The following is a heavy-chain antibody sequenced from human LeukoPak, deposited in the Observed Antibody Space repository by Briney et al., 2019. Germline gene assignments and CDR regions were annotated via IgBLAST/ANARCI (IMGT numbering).Heavy chain of an antibody. CDR1: GYSLNELS. V-gene: IGHV1-24*01. CDR2: FDPEDGEI. D-gene: IGHD4-17*01. J-gene: IGHJ3*02. Sequence: ASVKVSCKVSGYSLNELSMHWVRQTPGKGLEWMGGFDPEDGEIVYAQKFRGRVNMTEDTSTDTAYMYLGSLRPDDTAVYYCARAATVTTYHPDALDIWGQGTMVTVSS. CDR3: ARAATVTTYHPDALDI.